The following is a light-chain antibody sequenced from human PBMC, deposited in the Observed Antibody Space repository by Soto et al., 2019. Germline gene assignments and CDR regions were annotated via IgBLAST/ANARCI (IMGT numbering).Light chain of an antibody. V-gene: IGLV2-14*03. CDR2: EVR. CDR1: RSDIGGYSH. CDR3: SSYTSSGTYV. Sequence: QSALTQPASASGSPGQSITVSCTGTRSDIGGYSHVSWYQQHPGKVPKLIIYEVRNRPSGVSNRFSGSKSGNTASLTISGLQAEDEADYYCSSYTSSGTYVFGTGTKLTVL. J-gene: IGLJ1*01.